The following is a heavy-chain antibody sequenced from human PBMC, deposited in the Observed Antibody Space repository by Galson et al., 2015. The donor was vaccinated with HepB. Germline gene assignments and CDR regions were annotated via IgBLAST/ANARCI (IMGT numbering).Heavy chain of an antibody. Sequence: SLRLSCAASGFTLSSYWMQWVRQPPGKGLVWVSRINSDGTRTKYADSVKGRFTISRDNAQNTPYLQMNSLRGEDTAVYYCARGRYCSGDNCYSDIWGQGTLVTVSS. D-gene: IGHD2-15*01. CDR1: GFTLSSYW. CDR3: ARGRYCSGDNCYSDI. V-gene: IGHV3-74*03. J-gene: IGHJ4*02. CDR2: INSDGTRT.